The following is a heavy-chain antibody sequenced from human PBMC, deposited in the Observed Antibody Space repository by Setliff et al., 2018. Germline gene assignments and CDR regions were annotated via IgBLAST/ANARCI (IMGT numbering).Heavy chain of an antibody. CDR2: INHSGST. Sequence: PSETLSLTCAVYGGSFSGYYWSWIRQPPGKGLEWIGEINHSGSTNYNPSLKSRVTISVDTSKNQFSLKLSSVTAADTAVYYCASQEPLYNSGWYYFDYWGQGTLVTVSS. CDR3: ASQEPLYNSGWYYFDY. J-gene: IGHJ4*02. V-gene: IGHV4-34*01. D-gene: IGHD6-19*01. CDR1: GGSFSGYY.